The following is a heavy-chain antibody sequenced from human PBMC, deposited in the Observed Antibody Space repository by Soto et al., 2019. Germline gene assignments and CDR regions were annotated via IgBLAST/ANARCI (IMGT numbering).Heavy chain of an antibody. CDR2: ISVGSGSI. J-gene: IGHJ3*02. D-gene: IGHD3-22*01. CDR3: VRDDRWAFDI. Sequence: EEQLVESGGGLVQPGGSLRVSCAASGFSFRSYAMNWVRQAPGKGLEWVSYISVGSGSIFYADSVKGRFTISRDDAKNSLYLQKNTLRGDDTAVYYGVRDDRWAFDIWGQGTMVTVSS. CDR1: GFSFRSYA. V-gene: IGHV3-48*01.